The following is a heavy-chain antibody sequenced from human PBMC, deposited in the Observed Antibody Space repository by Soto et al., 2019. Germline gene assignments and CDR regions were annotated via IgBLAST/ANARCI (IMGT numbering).Heavy chain of an antibody. J-gene: IGHJ3*02. V-gene: IGHV4-61*01. CDR3: ARTRDFWSGNDAFDI. CDR1: GGSVSSGSYY. D-gene: IGHD3-3*01. Sequence: PSETLSLTCTVSGGSVSSGSYYWSWIRQPPGKGLEWIGYMYYSGSTNYNPSLKRRVTISLDTSKNQFSLKLSSVTAADTAVYFCARTRDFWSGNDAFDIWGQGTMVTVS. CDR2: MYYSGST.